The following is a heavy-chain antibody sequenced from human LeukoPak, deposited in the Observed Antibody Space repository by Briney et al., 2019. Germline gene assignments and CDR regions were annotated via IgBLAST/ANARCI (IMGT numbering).Heavy chain of an antibody. D-gene: IGHD4-11*01. Sequence: SETLSLTCTVSGGSISTYFWSWIRQPPGKGLEWIGYVYYSGSTDYNPSLKSRVTISVDTSRNQFSLRLSSVTAADTAIYYCARSVAYSYSYYAMDVWGQGTTVTHSS. J-gene: IGHJ6*02. CDR3: ARSVAYSYSYYAMDV. V-gene: IGHV4-59*08. CDR2: VYYSGST. CDR1: GGSISTYF.